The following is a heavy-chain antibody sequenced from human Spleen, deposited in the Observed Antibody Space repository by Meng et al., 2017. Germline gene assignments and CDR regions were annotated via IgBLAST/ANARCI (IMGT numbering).Heavy chain of an antibody. CDR1: SGSFGDYY. J-gene: IGHJ5*02. Sequence: VQLPVSGPGVLNPTETLSLTWLVSSGSFGDYYWRWIRPPPVKGLECIGEINHSGSTNYNPSLESRATISVDTSQNNLSLKLSSVTAADTAVYYCARGPLTRGDIAWFDPWGQGTLVTVSS. D-gene: IGHD2-21*02. CDR2: INHSGST. CDR3: ARGPLTRGDIAWFDP. V-gene: IGHV4-34*01.